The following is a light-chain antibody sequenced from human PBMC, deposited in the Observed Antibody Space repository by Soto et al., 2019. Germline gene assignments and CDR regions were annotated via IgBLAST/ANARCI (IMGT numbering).Light chain of an antibody. CDR1: SGDIGSYNR. V-gene: IGLV2-14*01. Sequence: QSVLTQPASVSGSPGQSITISCTGTSGDIGSYNRVSWYQQHPGKAPKLIIYEVTDRPSGVSNRFSGYKSGNTASLTNSGLQAEDEAEYYCSSYTNINTRACVFGTGTKAPS. CDR3: SSYTNINTRACV. CDR2: EVT. J-gene: IGLJ1*01.